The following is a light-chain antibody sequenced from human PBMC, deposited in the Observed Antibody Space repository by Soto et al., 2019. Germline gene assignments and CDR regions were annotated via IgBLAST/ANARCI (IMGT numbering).Light chain of an antibody. CDR1: QSISRY. J-gene: IGKJ4*01. V-gene: IGKV1-39*01. Sequence: DFELTQSPSSLSASVGDRVTITCRASQSISRYLNWYQQKPGKAPKFLIYAASNLQSGVPSRFSGSGSGTDFTLTISSLQPEDSATYYCQQTYTTVTFGEGTKVEI. CDR2: AAS. CDR3: QQTYTTVT.